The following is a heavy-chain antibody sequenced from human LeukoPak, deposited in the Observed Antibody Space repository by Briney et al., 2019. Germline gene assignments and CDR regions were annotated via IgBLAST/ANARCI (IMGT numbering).Heavy chain of an antibody. J-gene: IGHJ2*01. CDR3: GRSRTSNRYFDL. D-gene: IGHD2-8*01. CDR2: INSGSTTI. Sequence: GGSLRLSCAASGFPFNSYSMNWVRQAPGKGLEWVSYINSGSTTIYSADSVKGRFAISRDNAKNSLFLQMNSLRAEDTAVYYCGRSRTSNRYFDLWGRGTLVTVSS. V-gene: IGHV3-48*01. CDR1: GFPFNSYS.